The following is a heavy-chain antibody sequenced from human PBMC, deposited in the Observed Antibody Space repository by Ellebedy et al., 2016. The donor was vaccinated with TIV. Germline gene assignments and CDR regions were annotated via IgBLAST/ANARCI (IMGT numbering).Heavy chain of an antibody. CDR1: GGSIRSGDYY. CDR2: IYFTGTT. Sequence: MPSETLSLTCTVSGGSIRSGDYYWSWLRQPPGKGLEWIGNIYFTGTTYYSPSLKSRVNISVDTSKNCFSLTVTSLTAADTAVYYCAKAKRDYGAGSYFTDWGRGTLVTVSS. J-gene: IGHJ4*02. V-gene: IGHV4-30-4*01. CDR3: AKAKRDYGAGSYFTD. D-gene: IGHD3-10*01.